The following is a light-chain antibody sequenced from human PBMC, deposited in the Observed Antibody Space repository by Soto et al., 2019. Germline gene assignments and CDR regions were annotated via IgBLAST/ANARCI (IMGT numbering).Light chain of an antibody. V-gene: IGLV2-8*01. Sequence: QSALTQPPSASGSPGQSVTISCTGTSSDVGGYNYVSWYQQHPGKAPKLMIYDVSKRPSGVPDRFSGSKSGNTASLTVSGLQAEDEAYYYCSSYAGSNNWVFGGGTKVTVL. CDR3: SSYAGSNNWV. CDR1: SSDVGGYNY. J-gene: IGLJ3*02. CDR2: DVS.